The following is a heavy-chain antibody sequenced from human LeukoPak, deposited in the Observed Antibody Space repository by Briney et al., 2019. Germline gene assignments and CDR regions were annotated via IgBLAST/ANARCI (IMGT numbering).Heavy chain of an antibody. Sequence: SMKVSCKASGGTFSSYAISWVRQAPGQGLEWMGGIIPIFGTANYAQKFQGRVTITADESTSTAYMELSSLRSEDTAVYYCATSPMTGPYYFDYWGQGTLVTVSS. CDR2: IIPIFGTA. CDR3: ATSPMTGPYYFDY. V-gene: IGHV1-69*13. CDR1: GGTFSSYA. J-gene: IGHJ4*02. D-gene: IGHD3-9*01.